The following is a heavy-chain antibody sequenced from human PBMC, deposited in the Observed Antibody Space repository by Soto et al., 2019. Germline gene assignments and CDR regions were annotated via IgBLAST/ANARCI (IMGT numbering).Heavy chain of an antibody. CDR1: GFTFSSYG. Sequence: QVQLVESGGGVVQPGRSLRLSCAASGFTFSSYGMHGVRQAPGKGLEWVAVISYDGSNKYYADSVKGRFTISRDNSKNTLYLQMNSLRDEDTAVYYCAKDLLVPGRAYGMDVW. D-gene: IGHD2-8*02. CDR3: AKDLLVPGRAYGMDV. CDR2: ISYDGSNK. J-gene: IGHJ6*01. V-gene: IGHV3-30*18.